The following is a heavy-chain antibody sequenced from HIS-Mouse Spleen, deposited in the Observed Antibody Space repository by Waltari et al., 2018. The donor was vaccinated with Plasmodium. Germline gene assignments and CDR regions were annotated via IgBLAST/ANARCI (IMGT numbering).Heavy chain of an antibody. CDR1: GGSFSGYY. V-gene: IGHV4-34*01. CDR3: ARVTSSGVYWYFDL. J-gene: IGHJ2*01. D-gene: IGHD3-3*01. Sequence: QVQLQQWGAGLLKPSETLSLTCAVYGGSFSGYYWSWIRQPPGKGLEWIGEINQSGSTNDNPSLNGRVTISVDTSKNQFSLKLSSVTAADTAVYYCARVTSSGVYWYFDLWGRGTLVTVSS. CDR2: INQSGST.